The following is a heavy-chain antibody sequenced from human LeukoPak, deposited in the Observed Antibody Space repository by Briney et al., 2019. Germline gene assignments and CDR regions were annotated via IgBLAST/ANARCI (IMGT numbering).Heavy chain of an antibody. CDR2: FYRGDST. Sequence: GGSLRLSCAASGFTFSSYSMNWVRQAPGKGLEWVSFFYRGDSTYYAESVGGRFTISRDNSKNTLYLLMNSLIPEDTAVYYCAREVVSSPSYFDSWGQGTLVTVSS. J-gene: IGHJ4*02. CDR1: GFTFSSYS. V-gene: IGHV3-53*01. D-gene: IGHD2-15*01. CDR3: AREVVSSPSYFDS.